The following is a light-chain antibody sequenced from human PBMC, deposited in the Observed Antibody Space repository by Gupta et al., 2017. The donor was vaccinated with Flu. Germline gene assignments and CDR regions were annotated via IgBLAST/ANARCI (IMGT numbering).Light chain of an antibody. CDR3: QQRSNWPQLT. CDR1: QSVSSY. Sequence: LLTQSPATLSLSPGERATLSCRASQSVSSYLAWYQQRPGQSPRLLIYDTFNRATGIPARFSGSGYGTDFILTISSREPEDFAVYYCQQRSNWPQLTFGGGTKVEI. J-gene: IGKJ4*01. V-gene: IGKV3-11*01. CDR2: DTF.